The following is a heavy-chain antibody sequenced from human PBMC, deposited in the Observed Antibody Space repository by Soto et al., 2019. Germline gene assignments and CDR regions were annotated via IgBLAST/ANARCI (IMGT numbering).Heavy chain of an antibody. CDR2: ISSYNGNT. V-gene: IGHV1-18*01. D-gene: IGHD2-15*01. J-gene: IGHJ3*02. CDR3: ARSGTVVSDAFDI. CDR1: GYTFTSYG. Sequence: ASVKVSCKASGYTFTSYGINWVRQAPGQGLEWIGWISSYNGNTNYAQKLQGRVTMTTDTSTSTAYMELRSLRSDDTAVYYCARSGTVVSDAFDIWGQGTMVTVSS.